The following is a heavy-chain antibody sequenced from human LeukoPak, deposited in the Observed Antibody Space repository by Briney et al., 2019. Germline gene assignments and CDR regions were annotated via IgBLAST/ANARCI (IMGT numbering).Heavy chain of an antibody. CDR3: ARTYRSSDPFDY. CDR2: IYPGDSDT. D-gene: IGHD6-6*01. Sequence: GESLKISCKASGYTFTGFWIAWVRQMPGKGLEWMGIIYPGDSDTRYSPSFQGQVTLSADKSISTAFLQWSSLEASDTAMYYCARTYRSSDPFDYWGQGTLVTVSS. CDR1: GYTFTGFW. V-gene: IGHV5-51*01. J-gene: IGHJ4*02.